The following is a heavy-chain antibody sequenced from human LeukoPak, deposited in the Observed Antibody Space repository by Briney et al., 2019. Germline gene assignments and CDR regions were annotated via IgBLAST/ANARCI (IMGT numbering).Heavy chain of an antibody. D-gene: IGHD1-26*01. CDR3: ARRRDLYSGSYYPFDY. Sequence: SETLSLTCTVSGGSISSYYWSWIRQPAGKGLEWIGRIYTSGSTNYNPSLKSRVTMSVDTSKNQFSLKLSSVTAADTAMYYCARRRDLYSGSYYPFDYWGQGTLVTVSS. CDR1: GGSISSYY. V-gene: IGHV4-4*07. CDR2: IYTSGST. J-gene: IGHJ4*02.